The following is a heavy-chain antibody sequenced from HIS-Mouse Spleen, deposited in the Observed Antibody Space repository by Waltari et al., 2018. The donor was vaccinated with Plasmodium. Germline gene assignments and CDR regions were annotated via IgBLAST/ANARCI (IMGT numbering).Heavy chain of an antibody. V-gene: IGHV1-2*02. J-gene: IGHJ4*02. CDR2: ISTDSGGT. CDR1: GYTFTGYY. Sequence: QVQLVQSGAEVKKPGASVKVSCKASGYTFTGYYMHWVRQAPGQGLEWMGCISTDSGGTNDAEKFQGRGTMTRDTAISTDYMELSRLRSDDTDVYYCARAGDQHFDYWGQGTLVTVSS. D-gene: IGHD7-27*01. CDR3: ARAGDQHFDY.